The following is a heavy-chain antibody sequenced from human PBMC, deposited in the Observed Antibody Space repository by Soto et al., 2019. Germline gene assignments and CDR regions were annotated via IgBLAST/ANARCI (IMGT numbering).Heavy chain of an antibody. J-gene: IGHJ4*02. CDR3: ARYSGSYPSYYFDY. CDR2: ISGSGGST. D-gene: IGHD1-26*01. CDR1: GFTFSSYA. Sequence: LRLSCAASGFTFSSYAMSWVRQAPGKGLEWVSAISGSGGSTYYADSVKGRFTISRDNSKNTLYLQMNSLRAEDAAVYFCARYSGSYPSYYFDYWGQGTLVTVSS. V-gene: IGHV3-23*01.